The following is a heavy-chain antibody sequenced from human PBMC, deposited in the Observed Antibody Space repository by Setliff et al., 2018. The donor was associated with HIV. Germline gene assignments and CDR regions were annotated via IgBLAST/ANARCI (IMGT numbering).Heavy chain of an antibody. J-gene: IGHJ3*01. V-gene: IGHV1-2*06. Sequence: ASVKVSCKAVGYTFSGYYLHWVRQAPGQGLEWMGRINPKSGGTQYSQKFQGRVTMARDVSISTAHMELSRLRSDDTAVYYCATKVYCTNGVCLDAFDVWGQGTMVTVSS. CDR3: ATKVYCTNGVCLDAFDV. CDR1: GYTFSGYY. CDR2: INPKSGGT. D-gene: IGHD2-8*01.